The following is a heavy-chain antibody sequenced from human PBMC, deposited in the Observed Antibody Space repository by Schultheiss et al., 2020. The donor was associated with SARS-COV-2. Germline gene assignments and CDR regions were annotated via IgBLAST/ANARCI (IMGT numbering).Heavy chain of an antibody. CDR1: GGSVSSGSYY. J-gene: IGHJ6*02. D-gene: IGHD6-13*01. Sequence: SETLSLTCTVSGGSVSSGSYYWSWIRQPPGKGLEWIGYASYAGHSDYNPSLKSRVTISVDSSENQFSLTLTSVTAADTAVYFCAREDIAGEYYFYSGIDVWGQGTTVTVSS. CDR2: ASYAGHS. V-gene: IGHV4-61*01. CDR3: AREDIAGEYYFYSGIDV.